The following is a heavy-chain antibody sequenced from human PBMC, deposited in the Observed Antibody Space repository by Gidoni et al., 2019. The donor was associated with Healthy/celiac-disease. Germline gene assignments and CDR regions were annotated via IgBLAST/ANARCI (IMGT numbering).Heavy chain of an antibody. CDR2: IIAIFGTA. CDR3: ARGASYYDSSGYYFFSETYDAFDI. D-gene: IGHD3-22*01. Sequence: QLQLVQSGVQVKESGSSVMLSCKAPGRTFSSYAISWVRQAPGQGLEWMGGIIAIFGTANYTHKFQDKVTITADESTSTADMEQSSLKSENTAVNDCARGASYYDSSGYYFFSETYDAFDIWGQGTMVTVSS. CDR1: GRTFSSYA. V-gene: IGHV1-69*01. J-gene: IGHJ3*02.